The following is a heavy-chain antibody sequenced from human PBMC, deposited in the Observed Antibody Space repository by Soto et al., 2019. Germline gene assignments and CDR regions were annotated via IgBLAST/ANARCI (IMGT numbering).Heavy chain of an antibody. CDR2: INPSGGST. J-gene: IGHJ6*02. V-gene: IGHV1-46*01. Sequence: ASVKVSCKASGYTFTSYYMHWVRQAPGQGLEWMGIINPSGGSTSYAQKFQGRVTMTRDTSTSTVYMELSSLRSEDTAVYYCAREERNFWSGDYYGMDVWGQGTTVTVSS. D-gene: IGHD3-3*01. CDR1: GYTFTSYY. CDR3: AREERNFWSGDYYGMDV.